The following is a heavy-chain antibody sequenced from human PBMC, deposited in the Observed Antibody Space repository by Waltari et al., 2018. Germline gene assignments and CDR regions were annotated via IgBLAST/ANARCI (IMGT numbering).Heavy chain of an antibody. J-gene: IGHJ4*02. CDR2: VNPDSGGT. Sequence: QVQLVQSGAEVKKPGASVKVSCKASGYTFTGYYIHWVRQAPGQGLEWMGRVNPDSGGTNDAQKFQGRVTVTRDTSNSTAYMELSSLGSDDTAVYYCASSYYGILTGYVDLDYWGQGTLVTVSS. D-gene: IGHD3-9*01. CDR3: ASSYYGILTGYVDLDY. V-gene: IGHV1-2*06. CDR1: GYTFTGYY.